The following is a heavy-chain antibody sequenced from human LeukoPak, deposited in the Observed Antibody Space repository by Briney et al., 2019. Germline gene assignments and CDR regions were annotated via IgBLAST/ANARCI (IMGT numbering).Heavy chain of an antibody. CDR1: GFTFSSHG. V-gene: IGHV3-33*06. Sequence: GGSLRLSCAASGFTFSSHGMHWVRQAPSKGLEWVAVIWYDGSNKYYADSVKGRFTISRDNSKNTLYLQMNSPRAEDTAVYYCAKDKGAHDSSGWYWGAFDIWGQGTMVTVSS. D-gene: IGHD6-19*01. CDR2: IWYDGSNK. J-gene: IGHJ3*02. CDR3: AKDKGAHDSSGWYWGAFDI.